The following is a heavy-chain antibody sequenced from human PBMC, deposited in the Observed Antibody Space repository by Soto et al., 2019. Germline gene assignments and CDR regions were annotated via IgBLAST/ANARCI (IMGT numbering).Heavy chain of an antibody. CDR1: VFKFNSFA. D-gene: IGHD3-3*01. CDR2: ISGSGDKM. V-gene: IGHV3-23*01. J-gene: IGHJ6*02. CDR3: ARPYDFWSGFMDV. Sequence: GSLRLSCAASVFKFNSFAMSWFRQPPGRGLEWVSGISGSGDKMHYADSVKGRCTISRDDAENTVNLHMNSLRVDDTAVYYCARPYDFWSGFMDVWGQGTTVTVSS.